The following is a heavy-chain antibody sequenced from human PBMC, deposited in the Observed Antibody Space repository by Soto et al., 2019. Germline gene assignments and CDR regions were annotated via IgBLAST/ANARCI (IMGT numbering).Heavy chain of an antibody. J-gene: IGHJ4*02. CDR3: ARAPLHGALDY. V-gene: IGHV4-34*01. CDR1: GGSFSGYY. D-gene: IGHD4-17*01. CDR2: INHSGST. Sequence: RSLTCAVYGGSFSGYYWSWIRQPPGKGLEWIGEINHSGSTNYNPSLKSRVTISVDTSKNQFSLKLSSVTAADTAVYYCARAPLHGALDYWGQGTLVTVSS.